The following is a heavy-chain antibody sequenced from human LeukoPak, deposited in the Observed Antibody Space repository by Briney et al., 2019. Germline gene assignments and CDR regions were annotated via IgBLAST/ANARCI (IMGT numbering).Heavy chain of an antibody. V-gene: IGHV4-59*08. CDR2: IHYSGST. J-gene: IGHJ4*02. D-gene: IGHD6-13*01. Sequence: PGGSLRLSCAASGFTFSSYAMSWVRQPPGKGLEWIGYIHYSGSTNYNPSLKSRVTISVDTSKNQFSLKLSSVTAADTAVYYCARLATAGNDYFDYWGQGTLVTVSS. CDR3: ARLATAGNDYFDY. CDR1: GFTFSSYA.